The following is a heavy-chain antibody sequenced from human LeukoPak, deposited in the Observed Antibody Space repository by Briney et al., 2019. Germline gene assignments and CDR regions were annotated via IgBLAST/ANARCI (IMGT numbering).Heavy chain of an antibody. Sequence: GASVKVSCKASGYTFTSYYMHWVRQAPGQGLEWMGWINPNSGGTNYAQKFQGRVTMTRDTSISTAYMELSRLRPDDTAVYYCARVFQGGNAFDIWGQGTMVTVSS. CDR2: INPNSGGT. CDR3: ARVFQGGNAFDI. CDR1: GYTFTSYY. V-gene: IGHV1-2*02. D-gene: IGHD4-23*01. J-gene: IGHJ3*02.